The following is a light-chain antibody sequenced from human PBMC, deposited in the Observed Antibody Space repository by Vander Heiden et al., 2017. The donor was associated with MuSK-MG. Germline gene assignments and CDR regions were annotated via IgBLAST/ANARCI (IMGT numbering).Light chain of an antibody. CDR3: QHYYRTHWT. CDR1: QGISNS. V-gene: IGKV1-NL1*01. CDR2: AAS. Sequence: DIQMTQSPSSLSASVGDRVTITCRASQGISNSLAWYQQKPGKAPKLLLYAASRLESGVPSRFSGSGSGTDYTRTISSLQPEDFATYYCQHYYRTHWTFGQGTKVEIK. J-gene: IGKJ1*01.